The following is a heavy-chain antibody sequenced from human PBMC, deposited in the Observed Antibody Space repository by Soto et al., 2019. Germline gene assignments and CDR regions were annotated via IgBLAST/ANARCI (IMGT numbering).Heavy chain of an antibody. CDR1: GFTFDHYA. CDR3: AKGGANYYGSGGWDY. CDR2: ISGNSGSI. J-gene: IGHJ4*02. D-gene: IGHD3-10*01. V-gene: IGHV3-9*01. Sequence: EVQLVESGGGLVQPGRSLRLSCAASGFTFDHYAMHWVRQAPGKGLEWVSGISGNSGSIGYADSVKGRFTISRDNAKNSLYLQMNSLRAEDTALYYCAKGGANYYGSGGWDYWGQGTPVTVSS.